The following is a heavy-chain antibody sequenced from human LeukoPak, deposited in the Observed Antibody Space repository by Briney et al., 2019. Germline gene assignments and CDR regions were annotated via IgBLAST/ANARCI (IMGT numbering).Heavy chain of an antibody. CDR1: GFTFSDFS. Sequence: GGSLRLSCAASGFTFSDFSMNWVRQAPGKGLEWVSYITSGSSTIYYADSVRGRFTISRDNAKNSLYLQMNSLRAEDTAVYYCATLHQAVKNYGSWGQGTLVTVSS. D-gene: IGHD3-16*01. V-gene: IGHV3-48*01. CDR2: ITSGSSTI. J-gene: IGHJ5*02. CDR3: ATLHQAVKNYGS.